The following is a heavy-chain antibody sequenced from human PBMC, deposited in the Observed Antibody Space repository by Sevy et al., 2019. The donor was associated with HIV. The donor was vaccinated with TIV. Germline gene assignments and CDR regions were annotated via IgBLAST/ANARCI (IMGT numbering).Heavy chain of an antibody. V-gene: IGHV3-11*01. CDR1: GFTFSDYY. D-gene: IGHD3-3*01. Sequence: GGSLRLSCAASGFTFSDYYMSWIHQAPGKGLEWVSYISSSGSTIYYADSVKGRFTISRDNAKNSLYLQMNSLRAEDTAVYYCAREREGGNFWSGYFDYWGQGTLVTVSS. CDR2: ISSSGSTI. CDR3: AREREGGNFWSGYFDY. J-gene: IGHJ4*02.